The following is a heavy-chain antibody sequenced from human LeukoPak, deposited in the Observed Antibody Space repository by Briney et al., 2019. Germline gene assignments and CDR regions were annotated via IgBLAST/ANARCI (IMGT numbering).Heavy chain of an antibody. Sequence: ASVKVSCKASGYTFTSYYMHWVRQAPGQGLEWMGIINPSGGSTSYAQKFQGRVTMTRDTSTSTVYMELSSLRSEDTAVYYCARNEPIVGATWFYDYWGQGTLVTVPS. D-gene: IGHD1-26*01. CDR2: INPSGGST. V-gene: IGHV1-46*01. CDR3: ARNEPIVGATWFYDY. CDR1: GYTFTSYY. J-gene: IGHJ4*02.